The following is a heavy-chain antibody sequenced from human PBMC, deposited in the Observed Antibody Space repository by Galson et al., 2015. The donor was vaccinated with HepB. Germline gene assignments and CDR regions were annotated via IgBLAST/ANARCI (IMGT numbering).Heavy chain of an antibody. D-gene: IGHD5-18*01. CDR3: ARCGYSYGSIDY. Sequence: SLRLSCAASGFTFSSYSMNWVRQAPGKGLEWVSSISSSSSYIYYADSVKGRFTISRDNAKNSLYLQMNSLRAEDTAVYYCARCGYSYGSIDYWGQGTLVTVSS. CDR2: ISSSSSYI. J-gene: IGHJ4*02. V-gene: IGHV3-21*01. CDR1: GFTFSSYS.